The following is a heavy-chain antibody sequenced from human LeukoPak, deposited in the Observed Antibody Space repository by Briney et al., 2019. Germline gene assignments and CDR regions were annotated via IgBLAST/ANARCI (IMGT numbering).Heavy chain of an antibody. CDR1: GVSISSGGYS. CDR3: ARVEAAAGNNWFDP. J-gene: IGHJ5*02. CDR2: IYHSGSA. V-gene: IGHV4-30-2*01. D-gene: IGHD6-13*01. Sequence: SQTLSLTCAVSGVSISSGGYSWRWIRQPPGKGLEWIGYIYHSGSAYYNPSLKSRVTISVDRSKNQFSLKLSSVTAADTAVYYCARVEAAAGNNWFDPWGQGTLVTVSS.